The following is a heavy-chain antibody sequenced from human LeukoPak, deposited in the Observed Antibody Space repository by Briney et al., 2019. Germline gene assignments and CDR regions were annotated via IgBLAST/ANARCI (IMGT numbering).Heavy chain of an antibody. CDR3: ARAYGSGSYSYGMDV. J-gene: IGHJ6*02. Sequence: GASVKVSCNASGSTFSSYAISWVRQAPGQGLEWMGRIIPILGIANYAQKFQGRVTITADKSTSTAYMELSSLRSEDTAVYYCARAYGSGSYSYGMDVSGQGTTVTVSS. V-gene: IGHV1-69*04. CDR1: GSTFSSYA. CDR2: IIPILGIA. D-gene: IGHD3-10*01.